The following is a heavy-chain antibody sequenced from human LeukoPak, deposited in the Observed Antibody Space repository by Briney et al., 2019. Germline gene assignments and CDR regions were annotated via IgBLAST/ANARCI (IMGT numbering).Heavy chain of an antibody. J-gene: IGHJ3*02. CDR2: ISWNSGSI. V-gene: IGHV3-9*03. CDR3: AKGFTIFGVVIGDAFDI. D-gene: IGHD3-3*01. Sequence: PGGSLRLSCAASGFTFDDYAMHWVRQAPEKGLEWVSGISWNSGSIGYADSVKGRFTISRDNAKNSLYLQMNSLRAEDMALYYCAKGFTIFGVVIGDAFDIWGQGTMVTVSS. CDR1: GFTFDDYA.